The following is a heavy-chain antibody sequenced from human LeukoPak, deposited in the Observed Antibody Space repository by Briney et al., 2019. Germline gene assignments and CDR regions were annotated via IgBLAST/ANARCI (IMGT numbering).Heavy chain of an antibody. J-gene: IGHJ3*02. D-gene: IGHD7-27*01. CDR3: TRELGRAFDI. V-gene: IGHV4-59*01. Sequence: SETLSLTCAVYGGSFSSYYWSWIRQPPGKALEWIGYIYYTGSTKYNPSLKSRVTISIDTSKNQFSLKLSSVTAADTAVYYCTRELGRAFDIWGQGTMVTVSS. CDR1: GGSFSSYY. CDR2: IYYTGST.